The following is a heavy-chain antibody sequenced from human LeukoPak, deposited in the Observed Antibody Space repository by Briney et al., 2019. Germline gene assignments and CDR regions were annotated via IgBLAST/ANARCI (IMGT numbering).Heavy chain of an antibody. CDR1: GFTFTSSA. CDR2: IVVGSGNT. Sequence: SVKVSCKASGFTFTSSAMQWVRQARGQRLEWIGWIVVGSGNTNHAQKFQERVTITRDMSTSTAYMELSSLRSEDTAVYYCAAEGGQQLANDAFDIWGQGTMVTVSS. V-gene: IGHV1-58*02. D-gene: IGHD6-13*01. J-gene: IGHJ3*02. CDR3: AAEGGQQLANDAFDI.